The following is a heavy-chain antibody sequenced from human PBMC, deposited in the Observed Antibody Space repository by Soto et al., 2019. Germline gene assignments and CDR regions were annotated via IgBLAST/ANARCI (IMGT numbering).Heavy chain of an antibody. J-gene: IGHJ5*02. CDR1: GGSISSYY. D-gene: IGHD2-2*01. Sequence: TSETLSLTCTVSGGSISSYYWSWIRQPPGKGLEWIGEIYHSGSTNYNPSLKSRVTVSIDTSKSQFSLNLISVTPADTAVYYCAGYPHQAYFQKCFDPWGQGTLVTVSS. CDR2: IYHSGST. CDR3: AGYPHQAYFQKCFDP. V-gene: IGHV4-59*01.